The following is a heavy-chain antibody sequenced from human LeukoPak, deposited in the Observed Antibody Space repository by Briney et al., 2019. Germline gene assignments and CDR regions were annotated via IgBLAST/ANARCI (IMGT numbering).Heavy chain of an antibody. Sequence: GGSLRLSCAASGFTFSSCQMNWVRQAPGKGLEWVSYISGSGSTKYYADSVKGRFTISRDNSKNTLHLQMNSLRAEDTAVYYCAKDAKPYYYDSSGYYYAGAFDIWGQGTMVTVSS. CDR2: ISGSGSTK. J-gene: IGHJ3*02. V-gene: IGHV3-48*03. CDR3: AKDAKPYYYDSSGYYYAGAFDI. D-gene: IGHD3-22*01. CDR1: GFTFSSCQ.